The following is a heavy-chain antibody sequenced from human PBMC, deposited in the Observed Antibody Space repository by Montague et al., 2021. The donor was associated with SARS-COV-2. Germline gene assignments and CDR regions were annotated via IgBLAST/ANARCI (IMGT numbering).Heavy chain of an antibody. V-gene: IGHV3-21*01. CDR3: ARDFNYYYYYGMDV. Sequence: SLRLSCAASRFTFSSYSMNWVRQAPGKGLEWVSSISSSSSYIYYADSVKGRFTISRDNAKNSLYLQMNSLRAEDTAVYYCARDFNYYYYYGMDVWGQGTTVTVSS. CDR1: RFTFSSYS. J-gene: IGHJ6*02. CDR2: ISSSSSYI.